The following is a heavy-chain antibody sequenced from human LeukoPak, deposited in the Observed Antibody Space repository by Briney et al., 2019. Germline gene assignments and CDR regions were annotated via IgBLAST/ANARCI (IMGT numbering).Heavy chain of an antibody. V-gene: IGHV4-59*08. D-gene: IGHD2-21*01. CDR2: IYDSGST. J-gene: IGHJ3*02. CDR3: ARLAVHNHIVVVIAVPI. CDR1: GGSISSYY. Sequence: SETLSLTCTVSGGSISSYYWSWIRQPPGKGLEWIGYIYDSGSTNYNPSLKSRVTISVDTSKNQFSLKLSSVTAADTAVYYCARLAVHNHIVVVIAVPIWGQGTMVTVSS.